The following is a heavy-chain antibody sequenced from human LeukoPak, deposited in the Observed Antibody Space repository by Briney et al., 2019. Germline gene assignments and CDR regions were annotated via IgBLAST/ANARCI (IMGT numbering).Heavy chain of an antibody. Sequence: GGSLRLSCTASGFTFGGYAMSWVRQAPGKGLEWVGFIRSKAYGGTTEYAASVKGRFTISRDDSKGIAYLQMNSLNTEDTAIYYCTRDGPFGGNSYFDYWGRGTLVTVSS. J-gene: IGHJ4*02. V-gene: IGHV3-49*04. CDR1: GFTFGGYA. D-gene: IGHD3-16*01. CDR3: TRDGPFGGNSYFDY. CDR2: IRSKAYGGTT.